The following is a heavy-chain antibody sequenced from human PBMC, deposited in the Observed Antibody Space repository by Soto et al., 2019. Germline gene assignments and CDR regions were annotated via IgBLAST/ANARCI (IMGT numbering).Heavy chain of an antibody. CDR2: IYYSGNT. CDR1: GGSISIGDHY. Sequence: SETLSLTCTVSGGSISIGDHYWSWIRHRPGKGLEWIGYIYYSGNTYYNPSLKSRIIMSVDTSKNQFSLKLSSVTAADTAVYYCARVKRAPYDYVWGSYYFDYWGQGTLVTVSS. D-gene: IGHD3-16*01. V-gene: IGHV4-30-4*02. CDR3: ARVKRAPYDYVWGSYYFDY. J-gene: IGHJ4*02.